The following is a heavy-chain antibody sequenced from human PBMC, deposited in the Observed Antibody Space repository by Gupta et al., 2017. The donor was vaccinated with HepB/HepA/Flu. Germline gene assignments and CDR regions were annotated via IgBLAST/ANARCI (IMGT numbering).Heavy chain of an antibody. CDR2: FGSDMKT. V-gene: IGHV3-23*01. Sequence: QLLESGGGLVQPGGSLRLYCAASGFSVGSNAMAWVRQAPGKGLEWVSGFGSDMKTHYADSVRGRFTISRDTVKNTVSLQMNNLRAEDTAVYYCAKDLYFWSGMDVWGEGTTVTVSS. CDR3: AKDLYFWSGMDV. CDR1: GFSVGSNA. D-gene: IGHD3-3*01. J-gene: IGHJ6*03.